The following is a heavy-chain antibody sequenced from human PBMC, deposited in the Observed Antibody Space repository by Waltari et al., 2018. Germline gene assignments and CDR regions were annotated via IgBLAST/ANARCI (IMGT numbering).Heavy chain of an antibody. CDR1: GGSFSGYY. Sequence: QVQLQQWGAGLLKPSETLSLTCAVYGGSFSGYYWSWIRQPPGKGLEWIGEINHSGSTNYNPSLKSRGTISVDTSKNQFSLKLSSVTAADTAVYYCARDKYYDKGKAFDIWGQGTMVTVSS. J-gene: IGHJ3*02. D-gene: IGHD3-22*01. CDR3: ARDKYYDKGKAFDI. V-gene: IGHV4-34*01. CDR2: INHSGST.